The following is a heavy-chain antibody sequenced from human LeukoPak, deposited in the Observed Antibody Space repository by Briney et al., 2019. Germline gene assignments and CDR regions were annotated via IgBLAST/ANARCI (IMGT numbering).Heavy chain of an antibody. CDR3: ARSLRAYYDYVWGSYRPVQYYYYYYMDV. J-gene: IGHJ6*03. V-gene: IGHV1-69*05. CDR1: GGTFSSYA. CDR2: IIPIFGTA. Sequence: ASVTVSCKASGGTFSSYAISWVRQAPGQGLEWRGGIIPIFGTANYAQTFQGRVTITTDESTSTAYMELSSLRSEDTAVYYCARSLRAYYDYVWGSYRPVQYYYYYYMDVWGKGTTVTVSS. D-gene: IGHD3-16*02.